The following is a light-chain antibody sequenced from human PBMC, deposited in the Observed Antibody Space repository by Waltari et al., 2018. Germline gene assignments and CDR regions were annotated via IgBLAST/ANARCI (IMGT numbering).Light chain of an antibody. J-gene: IGKJ1*01. CDR1: QSIRSH. Sequence: DNQMTQSPSSLSASVGDRVTITCRASQSIRSHLNWYQLKPGKAPKLLIYAASSLQSGVPSSFGGSGSGTDFTLTISSLQPEDFATYYCQQSYSSPRTFGQGTRVEIK. CDR2: AAS. CDR3: QQSYSSPRT. V-gene: IGKV1-39*01.